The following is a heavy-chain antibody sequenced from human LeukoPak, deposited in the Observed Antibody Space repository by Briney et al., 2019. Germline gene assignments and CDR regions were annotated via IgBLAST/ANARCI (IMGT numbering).Heavy chain of an antibody. CDR1: GFTFSSYG. Sequence: PERSLRLSCAASGFTFSSYGMHWVRQAPGKGLEWVAVISYDGSNKYYADSVKGRFTISRDNSKNTLYLQMNSLRAEDTAVYYCAKDYLIAVAGTFEYWGQGTLVTVSS. CDR3: AKDYLIAVAGTFEY. CDR2: ISYDGSNK. D-gene: IGHD6-19*01. V-gene: IGHV3-30*18. J-gene: IGHJ4*02.